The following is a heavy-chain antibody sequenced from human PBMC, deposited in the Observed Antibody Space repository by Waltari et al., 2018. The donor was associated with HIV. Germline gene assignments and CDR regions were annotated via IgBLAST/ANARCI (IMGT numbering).Heavy chain of an antibody. CDR3: ARTRRESGEINFDY. CDR2: IDWDDAT. J-gene: IGHJ4*02. Sequence: QVTLRESGPALVKPTQTLTLTCTFSGFSLSTSPMCVSWIRQPPGKALEWLALIDWDDATYYTTSLKTRLTISKANSRNQVVLRMTNMDPVDTATYYCARTRRESGEINFDYWGQGTLVTVSS. D-gene: IGHD3-10*01. V-gene: IGHV2-70*01. CDR1: GFSLSTSPMC.